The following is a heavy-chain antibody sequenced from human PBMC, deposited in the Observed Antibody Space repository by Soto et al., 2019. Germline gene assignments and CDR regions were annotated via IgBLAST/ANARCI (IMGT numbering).Heavy chain of an antibody. Sequence: SETLSLTCTVSGGSFSSGSYYWSWIRQPPGKGLEWIGYIYYSGSTNYNPSLKSRVTISVDTSKNQFSLKLSSVTAADTAVYYCARGPSYGNYYYYGMDVWGQGTTVTVSS. D-gene: IGHD5-18*01. V-gene: IGHV4-61*01. CDR3: ARGPSYGNYYYYGMDV. CDR1: GGSFSSGSYY. J-gene: IGHJ6*02. CDR2: IYYSGST.